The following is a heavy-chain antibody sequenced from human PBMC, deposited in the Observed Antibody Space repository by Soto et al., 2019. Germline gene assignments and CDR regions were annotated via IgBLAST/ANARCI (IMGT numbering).Heavy chain of an antibody. CDR1: GYTFTGYY. V-gene: IGHV1-2*04. CDR3: ARDIVVNYGMAG. CDR2: INPNSSGT. D-gene: IGHD2-2*01. Sequence: QVQLVQSGAEVKTPGASVKVSCKASGYTFTGYYMHWVRQAPGQWLEWMGWINPNSSGTNYPQKFQGWITMTRDTSISTAYMELSRLRSDNTAVYYWARDIVVNYGMAGWGQGTTVTVSS. J-gene: IGHJ6*02.